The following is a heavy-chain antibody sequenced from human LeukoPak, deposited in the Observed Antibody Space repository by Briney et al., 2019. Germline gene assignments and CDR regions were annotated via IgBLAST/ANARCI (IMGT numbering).Heavy chain of an antibody. CDR1: GFTFSSYA. V-gene: IGHV3-23*01. D-gene: IGHD3-10*01. J-gene: IGHJ4*02. CDR2: ISGSGGSI. CDR3: AKSGVLLWFGELDY. Sequence: GGSLRLSCAASGFTFSSYAMSWVRQAPGKGLEWVSAISGSGGSIYYADSVKGRFTISRDNSKNTLYLQMNSLRAEDTAVYYCAKSGVLLWFGELDYWGQGTLVTVSS.